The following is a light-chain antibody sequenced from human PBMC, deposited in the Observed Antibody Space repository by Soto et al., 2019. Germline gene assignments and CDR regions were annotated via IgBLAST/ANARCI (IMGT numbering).Light chain of an antibody. CDR1: SSDVGGYNY. Sequence: QSMLTQPASVSGSPGQSITISCTGTSSDVGGYNYVSWYQHHPGKAPKLMIYDVSNWPSGVSNRFSGSKSGNTASLTISGLQAEDEADYYCSSYTSSRTYVFGTGTKLTVL. CDR3: SSYTSSRTYV. V-gene: IGLV2-14*03. J-gene: IGLJ1*01. CDR2: DVS.